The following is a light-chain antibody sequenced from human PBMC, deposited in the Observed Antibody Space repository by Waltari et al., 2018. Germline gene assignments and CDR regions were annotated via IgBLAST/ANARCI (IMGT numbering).Light chain of an antibody. CDR3: MIWHNNAWV. CDR2: HKPDSDK. CDR1: SGINVAPYR. J-gene: IGLJ3*02. V-gene: IGLV5-45*03. Sequence: QAVLTQPSSLSASPGASASLTCTLRSGINVAPYRTYWSQHKPGSPPQYLLRHKPDSDKQQGSGVPSRFSGSKAASANVAILVISGLQSEDEADYYCMIWHNNAWVFGGGTRLTVL.